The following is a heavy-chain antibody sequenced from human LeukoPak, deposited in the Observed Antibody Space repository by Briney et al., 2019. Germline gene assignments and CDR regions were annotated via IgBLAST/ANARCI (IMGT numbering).Heavy chain of an antibody. V-gene: IGHV3-43*01. CDR1: GFTFDDYS. Sequence: GGSLRLSCAASGFTFDDYSMHWVRQAPGEGLEWVSLISWDGVSTYYADSVKGRFTISRDNSKKSLSLQMNSLRHEDTALYYCAKDGKNYFDYWGQGTLVTVSS. J-gene: IGHJ4*02. CDR3: AKDGKNYFDY. CDR2: ISWDGVST.